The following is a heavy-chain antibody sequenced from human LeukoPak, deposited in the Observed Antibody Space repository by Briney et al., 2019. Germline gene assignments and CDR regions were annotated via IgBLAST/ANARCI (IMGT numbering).Heavy chain of an antibody. CDR1: GGSISSSSYY. J-gene: IGHJ4*02. V-gene: IGHV4-39*07. D-gene: IGHD2-2*02. CDR3: RVFPYCSSTSCYRDGDY. CDR2: INHSGST. Sequence: SSETLSLTCTVSGGSISSSSYYWGWIRQPPGKGLEWIGEINHSGSTNYNPSLKSRVTISVDTSKNQFSLKLSSVTAADTAVYYCRVFPYCSSTSCYRDGDYWGQGTLVTVSS.